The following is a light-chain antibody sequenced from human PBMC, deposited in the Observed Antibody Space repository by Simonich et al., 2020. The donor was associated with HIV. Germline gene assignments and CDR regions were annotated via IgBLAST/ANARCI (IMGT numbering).Light chain of an antibody. CDR3: QQYDNLPYT. CDR1: QDIANY. V-gene: IGKV1-33*01. CDR2: DAS. J-gene: IGKJ2*01. Sequence: DIQMTQSPSSLSASVGDRVTITCQASQDIANYLNWYQQKPGKAPKLLIFDASNLETGAPSRFSGNASGTDFTFTITSLRPEDIATYYCQQYDNLPYTFGQGTKLEIK.